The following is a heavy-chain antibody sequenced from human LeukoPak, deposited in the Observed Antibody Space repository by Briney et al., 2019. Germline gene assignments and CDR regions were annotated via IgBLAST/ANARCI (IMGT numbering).Heavy chain of an antibody. V-gene: IGHV3-74*01. CDR2: TNLHGTTV. J-gene: IGHJ4*02. Sequence: PGRSLRLSCAVAGLRFSDYWMHGFRNAPGKGLMGVARTNLHGTTVDYADSVKGRFTISRGNAKNTLFLQMNSLRAEDTAVYYCASAYAYVRLGDQWGQGWLVTV. CDR3: ASAYAYVRLGDQ. D-gene: IGHD3-16*01. CDR1: GLRFSDYW.